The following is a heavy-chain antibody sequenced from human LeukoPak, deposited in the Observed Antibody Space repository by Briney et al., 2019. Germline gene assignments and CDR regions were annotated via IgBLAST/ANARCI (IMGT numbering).Heavy chain of an antibody. CDR3: ARDRSSSWYGYYYYYYYMDV. CDR1: GDSVSSNSAA. D-gene: IGHD6-13*01. CDR2: TYYRSKWYN. Sequence: SQTLSLTCAISGDSVSSNSAAWNWIRQSPSRGLEWLGRTYYRSKWYNDYAVSVKSRITINPDTSKNQFSLQLNSVTPEDTAVYYCARDRSSSWYGYYYYYYYMDVWGKGTTVTVSS. V-gene: IGHV6-1*01. J-gene: IGHJ6*03.